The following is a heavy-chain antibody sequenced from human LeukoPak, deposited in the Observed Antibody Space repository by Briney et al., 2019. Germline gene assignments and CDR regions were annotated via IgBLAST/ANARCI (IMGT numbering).Heavy chain of an antibody. CDR2: SSSGSTI. CDR1: GFTFSIYE. CDR3: AKGTGISNTYFNY. D-gene: IGHD1-1*01. Sequence: PGGSLRLSCAASGFTFSIYEMNWVRQAPGKGLEWVSSSSGSTIYYADSVKGRFTISRDNSKNTLYLQMNSLRAEDTAVYYCAKGTGISNTYFNYWGQGTLVTVSS. V-gene: IGHV3-48*03. J-gene: IGHJ4*02.